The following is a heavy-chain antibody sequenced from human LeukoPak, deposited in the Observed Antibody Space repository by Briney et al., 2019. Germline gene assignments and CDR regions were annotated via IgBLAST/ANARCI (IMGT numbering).Heavy chain of an antibody. V-gene: IGHV4-28*01. CDR1: GYSITSSSW. CDR3: ARKENVYYYFDY. D-gene: IGHD3-10*01. Sequence: SETLSLTCAVSGYSITSSSWWGWIRQPPGKGPEWIGYIYHSGTTYYNPSLQSRVTMSVDTSKNQFSLKLSSVTAVDTAVYYCARKENVYYYFDYWGQGTLVTVSS. J-gene: IGHJ4*02. CDR2: IYHSGTT.